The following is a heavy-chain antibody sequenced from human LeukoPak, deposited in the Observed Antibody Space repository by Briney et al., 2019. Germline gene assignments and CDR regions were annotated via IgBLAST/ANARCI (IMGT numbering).Heavy chain of an antibody. CDR1: GYTFTSYD. Sequence: ASVKVSCKASGYTFTSYDVNWVRQATGQGLEWMGWMNPNSGNTGYAQKFQGRVTMTRNTSISTAYMELSILRSEDTAVYYCARFGGSDTPLLYYYYYYYMDVWGKGTTVTVSS. V-gene: IGHV1-8*01. J-gene: IGHJ6*03. CDR3: ARFGGSDTPLLYYYYYYYMDV. CDR2: MNPNSGNT. D-gene: IGHD3-16*01.